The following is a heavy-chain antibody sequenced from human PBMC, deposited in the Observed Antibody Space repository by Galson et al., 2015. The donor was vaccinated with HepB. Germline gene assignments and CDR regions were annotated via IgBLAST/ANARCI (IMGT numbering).Heavy chain of an antibody. Sequence: SVKVSCKASGYTFTTYAVHWVRQAPGQRLQWMGWLNAANDYTRYSEMFKDRVTITRDTSASTAYMELGSLKSEDTAIYYCASPTISPTVALEIWCQGTVVTVSS. CDR1: GYTFTTYA. V-gene: IGHV1-3*01. CDR3: ASPTISPTVALEI. CDR2: LNAANDYT. J-gene: IGHJ3*02. D-gene: IGHD1/OR15-1a*01.